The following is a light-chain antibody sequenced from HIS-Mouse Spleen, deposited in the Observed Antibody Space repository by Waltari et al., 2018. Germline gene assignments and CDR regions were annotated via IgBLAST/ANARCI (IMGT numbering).Light chain of an antibody. CDR2: EVS. V-gene: IGLV2-11*01. CDR1: SSDVGGYTY. CDR3: CSYAGSYTGV. J-gene: IGLJ3*02. Sequence: QSALTQPPSVSGSPGQSVTISCTGTSSDVGGYTYVPWYQQHPGKAPKLMIYEVSKRPSGVSDRFSGSKSGNTASLTISGLQAEDEADYYCCSYAGSYTGVFGGGTKLTVL.